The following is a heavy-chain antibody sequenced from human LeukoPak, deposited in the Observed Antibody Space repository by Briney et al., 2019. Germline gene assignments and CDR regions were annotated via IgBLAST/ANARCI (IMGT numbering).Heavy chain of an antibody. D-gene: IGHD2-8*01. CDR1: GFALSSHW. Sequence: GGSLRLSCAASGFALSSHWMTWVRQVPGRGPEWVAIVNRDGSETYYLDSVKGRFTISKDNAKNSLYLQMNSLRAEDTALYHCARNNAMDVWGQGTTVIVSS. CDR2: VNRDGSET. J-gene: IGHJ6*02. V-gene: IGHV3-7*03. CDR3: ARNNAMDV.